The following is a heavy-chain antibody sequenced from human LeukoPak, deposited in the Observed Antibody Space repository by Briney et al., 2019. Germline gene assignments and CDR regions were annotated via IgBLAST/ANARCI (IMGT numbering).Heavy chain of an antibody. V-gene: IGHV3-23*01. CDR1: GFTFRNYA. Sequence: GGSLRLSCATSGFTFRNYAMSWVRQTPEKGLEWVSAITDSGGDTYHADSVKGRFTISRDNSKNVLYLQMNSLRAEDTAMYYCAKGSRSSRPYCFDCWGQGALVTVSS. CDR3: AKGSRSSRPYCFDC. D-gene: IGHD6-6*01. CDR2: ITDSGGDT. J-gene: IGHJ4*02.